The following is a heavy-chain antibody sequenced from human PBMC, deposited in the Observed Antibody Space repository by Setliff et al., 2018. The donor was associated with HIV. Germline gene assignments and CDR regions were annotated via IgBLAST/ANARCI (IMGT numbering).Heavy chain of an antibody. V-gene: IGHV4-31*03. D-gene: IGHD3-9*01. CDR3: AREKGRYFDWSHTRDAFDI. CDR2: IYYSGRT. Sequence: SETLSFTCTVSGDSITSGGFYCNWFRQHPGKGLEWIGWIYYSGRTKYNPSLESRVTISVDTSKNQFYLKLSSVTAADTAVYYCAREKGRYFDWSHTRDAFDIWGQGTMGTVSS. J-gene: IGHJ3*02. CDR1: GDSITSGGFY.